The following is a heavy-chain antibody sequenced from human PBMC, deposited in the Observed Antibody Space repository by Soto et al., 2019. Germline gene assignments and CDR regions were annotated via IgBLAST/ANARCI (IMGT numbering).Heavy chain of an antibody. CDR1: GFTLSSYD. CDR3: AKEDDLWTNGHFNI. Sequence: GGSLRLSCAASGFTLSSYDMSWVRQAPGKGLEWVSAISGSGGDTFYADSVKGRFTISRDNSKNTLYVQMNSLRSEDTAIYYCAKEDDLWTNGHFNIWGQGTLVTVS. J-gene: IGHJ3*02. V-gene: IGHV3-23*01. CDR2: ISGSGGDT. D-gene: IGHD3-3*01.